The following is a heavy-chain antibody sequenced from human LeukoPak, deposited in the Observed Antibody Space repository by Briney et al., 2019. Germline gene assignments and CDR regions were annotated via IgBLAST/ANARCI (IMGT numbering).Heavy chain of an antibody. J-gene: IGHJ4*02. D-gene: IGHD2-15*01. Sequence: SETLSLTCAVYGGSFSGYYCSWIRQPPGKGLEWIGYMYYSGSTNYNPSLKSRVTISVDMSKNQFSLKLSSVTAADTAVYYCVRSSTYHLFDDWGQGTLVTVSS. V-gene: IGHV4-59*08. CDR3: VRSSTYHLFDD. CDR1: GGSFSGYY. CDR2: MYYSGST.